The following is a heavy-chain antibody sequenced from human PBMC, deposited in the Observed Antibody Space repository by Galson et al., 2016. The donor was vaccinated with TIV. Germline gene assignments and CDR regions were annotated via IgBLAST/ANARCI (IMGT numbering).Heavy chain of an antibody. CDR1: GGSMTSYY. D-gene: IGHD6-6*01. J-gene: IGHJ3*01. V-gene: IGHV4-59*01. CDR3: TRGIAARPAIAVDAFDV. Sequence: ETLSLTCAVSGGSMTSYYWNWFRQSPGKGLEWIAYIYSSGGTNSNPSLRSRLTIAVDTSKNQFSLRLYSVTAADTAVYYCTRGIAARPAIAVDAFDVWGPGTMVAVSS. CDR2: IYSSGGT.